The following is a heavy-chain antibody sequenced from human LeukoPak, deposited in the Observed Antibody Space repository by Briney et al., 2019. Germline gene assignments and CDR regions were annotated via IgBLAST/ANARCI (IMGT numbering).Heavy chain of an antibody. CDR2: IYYSGST. CDR3: ARGVIRDGVQAHFDY. J-gene: IGHJ4*02. D-gene: IGHD5-24*01. CDR1: GDSISSGAYY. Sequence: SETLSLTCTVSGDSISSGAYYWSWIRQHPGKGLEWIVYIYYSGSTYYNPSLTSRVTISVDTSKNQFSLKLSSVTAADTAVYYCARGVIRDGVQAHFDYWGQGTLVTVSS. V-gene: IGHV4-31*03.